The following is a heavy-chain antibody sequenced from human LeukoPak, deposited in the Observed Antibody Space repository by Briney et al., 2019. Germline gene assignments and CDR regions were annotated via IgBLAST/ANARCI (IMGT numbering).Heavy chain of an antibody. CDR1: GGTFSSYA. V-gene: IGHV1-69*01. J-gene: IGHJ5*02. D-gene: IGHD1-26*01. CDR2: IIPIFGTA. CDR3: ARDVVEWEPNNWFDP. Sequence: EASVKVSCKASGGTFSSYAISWVRQAPGQGLEWMGGIIPIFGTANYAQKFQGRVTITADESTSTAYMELSSLRSEDTAVYYRARDVVEWEPNNWFDPWGQGTLVTVSS.